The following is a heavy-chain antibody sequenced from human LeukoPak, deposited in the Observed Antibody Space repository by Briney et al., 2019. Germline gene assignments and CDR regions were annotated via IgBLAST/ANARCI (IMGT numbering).Heavy chain of an antibody. Sequence: SETLSLTCTVSGGSISSSSYYWGWIRQPPGKGLEWIGSIYYSGSTYYNPSLKGRVTISVDTSKNQFSLKLSSVTAADTAVYYCARKSSGWYGKHYFDYWGQGTLVTVSS. D-gene: IGHD6-19*01. J-gene: IGHJ4*02. CDR3: ARKSSGWYGKHYFDY. V-gene: IGHV4-39*01. CDR2: IYYSGST. CDR1: GGSISSSSYY.